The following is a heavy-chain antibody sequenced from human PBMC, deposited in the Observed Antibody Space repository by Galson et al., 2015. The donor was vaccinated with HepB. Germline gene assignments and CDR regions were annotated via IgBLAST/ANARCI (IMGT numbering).Heavy chain of an antibody. V-gene: IGHV3-48*04. CDR2: ISSSGSAT. CDR3: ARAGGGLDY. J-gene: IGHJ4*02. Sequence: SLRLSCAASGFTFSSYSMNWVRQAPGKGLEWVSYISSSGSATYYADSMKGRFTVSRDNAKNSLYLQMNNVRAEDTAVYYCARAGGGLDYWGQGTLVPVSS. CDR1: GFTFSSYS.